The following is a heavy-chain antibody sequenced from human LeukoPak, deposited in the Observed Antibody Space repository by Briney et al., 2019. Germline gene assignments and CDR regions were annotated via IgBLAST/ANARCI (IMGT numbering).Heavy chain of an antibody. J-gene: IGHJ3*02. D-gene: IGHD2-15*01. CDR3: ARGLRYCSGGSCYSPVDAFDI. V-gene: IGHV4-34*01. Sequence: KASETLSLTCAVYGGSFSGYYWSWIRQPPGKGLEWIGEINHSGSTNYNPSLKSRVTISVDTSKNQFSLKLSSVTAADTAVYYCARGLRYCSGGSCYSPVDAFDIWGQGTMVTVSS. CDR1: GGSFSGYY. CDR2: INHSGST.